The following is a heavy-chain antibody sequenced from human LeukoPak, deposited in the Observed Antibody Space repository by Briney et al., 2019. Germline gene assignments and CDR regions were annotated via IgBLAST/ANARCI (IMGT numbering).Heavy chain of an antibody. D-gene: IGHD5-12*01. V-gene: IGHV3-33*03. CDR1: GFTFSSYG. CDR2: IWYDGSSK. Sequence: PGRSLRLSCAASGFTFSSYGMHWVRQAPGKGLEWVAVIWYDGSSKYYADSVKGRFTISRDNSKNTLYLQMNSLRAEDTAVYYCARGPQVAYYGMDVWGQGTTVTVSS. J-gene: IGHJ6*02. CDR3: ARGPQVAYYGMDV.